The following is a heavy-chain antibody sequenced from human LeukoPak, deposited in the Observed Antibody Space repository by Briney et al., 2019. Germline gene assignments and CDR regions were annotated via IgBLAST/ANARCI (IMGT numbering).Heavy chain of an antibody. CDR1: GGTFSGYY. D-gene: IGHD2-15*01. CDR3: ARGGAGRRYCSGGSCYPARFDY. V-gene: IGHV4-34*01. J-gene: IGHJ4*02. Sequence: PSETLSLTCAVYGGTFSGYYWRWLRQPPGKGLEWIGEINHSGSTNYNPSLTSRGTISVDTSKNQFSLKLSSVTAADTAVYYCARGGAGRRYCSGGSCYPARFDYWGQGTLVTVSS. CDR2: INHSGST.